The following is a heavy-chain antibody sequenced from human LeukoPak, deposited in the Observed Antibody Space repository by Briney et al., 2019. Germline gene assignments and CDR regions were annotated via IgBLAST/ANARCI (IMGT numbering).Heavy chain of an antibody. CDR3: ARVAVLAGDAFDI. CDR1: GYTLTELS. V-gene: IGHV1-24*01. Sequence: ASVKVSCKVSGYTLTELSMHWVRQAPGKGLEWMGGFDPEDGETIYAQKFQGRVTITADKSTSTAYMELSSLRSADTAVYYCARVAVLAGDAFDIWGQGTMVTVSS. D-gene: IGHD3-3*01. CDR2: FDPEDGET. J-gene: IGHJ3*02.